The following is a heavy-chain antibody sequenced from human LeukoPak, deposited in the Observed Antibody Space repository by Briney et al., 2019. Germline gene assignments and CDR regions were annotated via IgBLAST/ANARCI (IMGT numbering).Heavy chain of an antibody. Sequence: ASVKVSCKVSGYTLTELSMHWVRQAPGKGLEWMGGFDPEDGETIYAQKVQGRVSMTKDTSTSTVYMELRSLTSDDTAVYYCAREGELGSFDSWGQGTLVTVSS. CDR2: FDPEDGET. V-gene: IGHV1-24*01. CDR1: GYTLTELS. D-gene: IGHD3-16*01. CDR3: AREGELGSFDS. J-gene: IGHJ5*01.